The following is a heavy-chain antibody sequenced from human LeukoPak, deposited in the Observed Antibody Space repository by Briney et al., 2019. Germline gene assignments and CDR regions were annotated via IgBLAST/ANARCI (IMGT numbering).Heavy chain of an antibody. V-gene: IGHV4-59*12. J-gene: IGHJ6*02. CDR2: IYYSGST. CDR1: GGSISSYY. CDR3: ARVPFSSGKHYYYYGMDV. D-gene: IGHD3-22*01. Sequence: SETLSLTCTVSGGSISSYYWSWIRQPPGKGPEWIGYIYYSGSTNYNPSLKSRVTISVDTSKNQFSLKLSSVTAADTAVYYCARVPFSSGKHYYYYGMDVWGQGTTVTVSS.